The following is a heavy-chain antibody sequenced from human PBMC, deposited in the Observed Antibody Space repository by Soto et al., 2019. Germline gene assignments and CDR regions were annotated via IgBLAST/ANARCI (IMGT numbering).Heavy chain of an antibody. Sequence: QVQLVQSGAEVKKPGSSVKVSCKASGGTFSSYTISWVRQAPGQGLEWLGRIIPILGIANHAQKFQGRVTITADKSTSTAYMELSSLRSEDTAVYYCHEGSCSTTSCRHDYWGQGTLVTVSS. J-gene: IGHJ4*02. CDR1: GGTFSSYT. D-gene: IGHD2-2*01. CDR2: IIPILGIA. CDR3: HEGSCSTTSCRHDY. V-gene: IGHV1-69*02.